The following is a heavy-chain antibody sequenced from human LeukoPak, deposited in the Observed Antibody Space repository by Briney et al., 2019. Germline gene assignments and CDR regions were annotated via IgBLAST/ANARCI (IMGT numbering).Heavy chain of an antibody. CDR1: GFTFSTYW. CDR3: ARDNSGSYYAFDY. D-gene: IGHD3-10*01. CDR2: INSDGSST. V-gene: IGHV3-74*01. Sequence: QPGGSLRLSCAASGFTFSTYWMHWVRQAPGKGLVWVSRINSDGSSTSYADSVKGRFTISRDNAKSTLYLHTNSLSAEDTAVYYCARDNSGSYYAFDYWGQGTLVTVSS. J-gene: IGHJ4*02.